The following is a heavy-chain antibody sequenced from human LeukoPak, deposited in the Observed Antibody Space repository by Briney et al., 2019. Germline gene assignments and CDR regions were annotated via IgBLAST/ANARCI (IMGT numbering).Heavy chain of an antibody. CDR1: GFTFSSYA. D-gene: IGHD3-10*01. CDR2: ISSSGSTI. J-gene: IGHJ4*02. Sequence: GGSLRLSCAASGFTFSSYAMHWVRQAPGKGLEWVSYISSSGSTIYYADSVKGRFTISRDNAKNSLYLQMNSLRAEDTAVYYCARNMVRGVPTFDYWGQGTLVTVSS. CDR3: ARNMVRGVPTFDY. V-gene: IGHV3-48*03.